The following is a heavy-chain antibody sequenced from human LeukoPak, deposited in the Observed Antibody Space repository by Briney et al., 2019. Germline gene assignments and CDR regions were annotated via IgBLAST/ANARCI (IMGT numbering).Heavy chain of an antibody. CDR1: GYTFTNNW. CDR3: ARQLLSGYDSIRYFDY. Sequence: GESLKISCKGSGYTFTNNWIGWVRQMPGKGLEWMGMIYPGDSDTRYSPSFQGQVTISADKSISTAYLQWSSLKASDTAMYYCARQLLSGYDSIRYFDYWGQGTLVTVSS. D-gene: IGHD5-12*01. CDR2: IYPGDSDT. V-gene: IGHV5-51*01. J-gene: IGHJ4*02.